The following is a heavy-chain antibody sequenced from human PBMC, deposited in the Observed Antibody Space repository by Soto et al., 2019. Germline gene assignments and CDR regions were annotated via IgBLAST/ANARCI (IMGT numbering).Heavy chain of an antibody. CDR2: IYHSGST. D-gene: IGHD3-10*01. J-gene: IGHJ5*02. Sequence: SETLSLTCAVSGGSISSSNWCSWVRQPPGKGLEWIGEIYHSGSTNYNPSLKSRVTISVDKSKNQFSLKLSSVTAADTAVYYCARLRITMVRGVGWFDPWGQGTLVTVSS. V-gene: IGHV4-4*02. CDR1: GGSISSSNW. CDR3: ARLRITMVRGVGWFDP.